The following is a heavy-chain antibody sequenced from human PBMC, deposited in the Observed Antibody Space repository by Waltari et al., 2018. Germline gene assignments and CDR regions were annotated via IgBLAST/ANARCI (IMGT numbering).Heavy chain of an antibody. CDR2: ITDSGGST. CDR1: GFTFSNYA. J-gene: IGHJ4*02. D-gene: IGHD1-26*01. CDR3: ARYIVGLMKYFDY. Sequence: EVELLESGGGLVQPGESLRLSCAASGFTFSNYAMSWVRQAPGRGLEWVSSITDSGGSTYYPDSLKDRFTISRDNSKNTLYLQMNSLKAEDTAVYYCARYIVGLMKYFDYWGQGTQVTVSS. V-gene: IGHV3-23*01.